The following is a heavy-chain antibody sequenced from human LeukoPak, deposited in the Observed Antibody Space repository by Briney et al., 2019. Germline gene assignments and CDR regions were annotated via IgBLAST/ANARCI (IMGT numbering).Heavy chain of an antibody. D-gene: IGHD6-6*01. V-gene: IGHV1-2*02. J-gene: IGHJ4*02. CDR2: INPNSGGT. CDR3: AKKGIAARPGFDY. Sequence: ASVKVSCKASGYTFTGYYMHWVRQAPGQGLEWMGWINPNSGGTNYAQKFQGRVTMTRDTSISTAYMELSRLRSDDAAVYYCAKKGIAARPGFDYWGQGTLVTVSS. CDR1: GYTFTGYY.